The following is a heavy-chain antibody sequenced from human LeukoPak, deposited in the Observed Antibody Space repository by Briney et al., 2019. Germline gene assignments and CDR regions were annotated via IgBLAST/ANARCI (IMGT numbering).Heavy chain of an antibody. CDR2: IRHDGSNY. CDR3: ARPTLFGEVFDI. CDR1: GFTFSSYG. V-gene: IGHV3-30*02. D-gene: IGHD3-10*02. Sequence: GGSLRLSCAASGFTFSSYGMHWVRQPPGKGLEWVAFIRHDGSNYYYAESVKGRFTISRDNSKNTLYLEMNSLRAEDTAVYYCARPTLFGEVFDIWGQGTMVTVSS. J-gene: IGHJ3*02.